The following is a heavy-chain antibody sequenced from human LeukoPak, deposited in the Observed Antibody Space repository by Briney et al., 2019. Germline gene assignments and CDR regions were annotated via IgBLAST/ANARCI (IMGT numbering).Heavy chain of an antibody. CDR2: ISWNSGSI. Sequence: GGSLRLSCAASGFTFDDYAMHWVRQAPGKGLEWVSGISWNSGSIGYADSVKGRFTISRDNAKNSLYLQMNSLRAEDTAVYYCARDLADYYDSSGYYYFDYWGQGTLVTVSS. CDR3: ARDLADYYDSSGYYYFDY. D-gene: IGHD3-22*01. V-gene: IGHV3-9*01. CDR1: GFTFDDYA. J-gene: IGHJ4*02.